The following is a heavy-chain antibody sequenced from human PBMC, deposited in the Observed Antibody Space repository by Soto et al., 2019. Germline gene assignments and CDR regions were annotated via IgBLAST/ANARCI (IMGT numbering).Heavy chain of an antibody. J-gene: IGHJ4*01. CDR3: VHRGAASLFLYYFQY. V-gene: IGHV2-5*01. CDR2: IYWHDDN. D-gene: IGHD3-16*01. Sequence: SGTTLGNPTQTLTLTCTFSGFSLSTTGVCVILIRQPPGKALELLALIYWHDDNLYSPSLKSSITITKDTSKNQVVLTMTNMVPVYTLSYYFVHRGAASLFLYYFQYWGHEALVNVSS. CDR1: GFSLSTTGVC.